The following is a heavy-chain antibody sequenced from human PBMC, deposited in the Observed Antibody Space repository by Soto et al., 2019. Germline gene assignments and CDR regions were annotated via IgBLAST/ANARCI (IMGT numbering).Heavy chain of an antibody. V-gene: IGHV1-69*13. CDR2: IIPIFGTA. J-gene: IGHJ3*02. Sequence: SVKVSCKASGGTFSSYAISWVRQAPGQGLEWMGGIIPIFGTANYAQKFQGRVTITADESTSTAYMELSSLRSEDTAVYYCARDLIRNWNYPFLKAFDIWGQGTMVTVSS. CDR3: ARDLIRNWNYPFLKAFDI. CDR1: GGTFSSYA. D-gene: IGHD1-7*01.